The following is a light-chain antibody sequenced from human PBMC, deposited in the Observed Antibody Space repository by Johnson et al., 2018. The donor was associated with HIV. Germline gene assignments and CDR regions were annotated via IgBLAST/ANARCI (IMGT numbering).Light chain of an antibody. J-gene: IGLJ1*01. CDR1: SSNIGNNY. CDR3: GTWDSSLSAGPLYV. CDR2: ENN. V-gene: IGLV1-51*02. Sequence: QSMLTQPPSVSAAPGQKVTISCSGSSSNIGNNYVSWYQQLPGTAPKLLIYENNKRPSGIPDRFSGSKSGTSATLGITGIQTGDEADYYCGTWDSSLSAGPLYVFGTGTKVTVL.